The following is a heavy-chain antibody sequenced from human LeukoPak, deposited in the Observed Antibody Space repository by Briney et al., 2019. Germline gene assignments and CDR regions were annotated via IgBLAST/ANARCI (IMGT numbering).Heavy chain of an antibody. CDR1: GFSFTSYE. CDR3: ARDRGNYEHAFDI. J-gene: IGHJ3*02. CDR2: INTNTGNP. V-gene: IGHV7-4-1*02. Sequence: GASVKVSCKASGFSFTSYEINWVRQAPGQGLEWMGWINTNTGNPTYAQGFTGRFVFSLDTSVSTAYLQISSLKAEDTAVYYCARDRGNYEHAFDIWGQGTMVTVSS. D-gene: IGHD1-7*01.